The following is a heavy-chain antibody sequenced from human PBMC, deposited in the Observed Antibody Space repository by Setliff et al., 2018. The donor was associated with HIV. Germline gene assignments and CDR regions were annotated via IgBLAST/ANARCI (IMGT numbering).Heavy chain of an antibody. CDR2: IFHSGNT. V-gene: IGHV4-38-2*02. J-gene: IGHJ3*02. D-gene: IGHD3-16*01. CDR1: GYSISSGFY. CDR3: ARRTIWGDAFDI. Sequence: SETLSLTCNVSGYSISSGFYWGWIRQPPGKGLEWIGNIFHSGNTDQNPSLKSRVTMSGETSENQFSLRLNSVTAADTAVYYCARRTIWGDAFDIWGRGTMVTVSS.